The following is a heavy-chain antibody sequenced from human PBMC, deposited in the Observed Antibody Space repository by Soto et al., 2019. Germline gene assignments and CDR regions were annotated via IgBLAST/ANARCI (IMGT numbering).Heavy chain of an antibody. CDR3: ARDLSEFFVVENWFDP. Sequence: SVKVSCKASGGTFSSYTISWVRQAPGQGLEWMGRIIPILGIANYAQKFQGRVTITADKSTSTAYMELSSLRSEDTAVYYCARDLSEFFVVENWFDPWGQGTLATVSS. J-gene: IGHJ5*02. V-gene: IGHV1-69*04. CDR2: IIPILGIA. CDR1: GGTFSSYT. D-gene: IGHD2-21*01.